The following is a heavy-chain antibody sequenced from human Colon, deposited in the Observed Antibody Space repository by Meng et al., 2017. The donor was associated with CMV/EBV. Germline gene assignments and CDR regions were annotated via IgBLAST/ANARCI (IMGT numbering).Heavy chain of an antibody. D-gene: IGHD3-10*01. CDR1: GFTFSSYA. J-gene: IGHJ6*02. V-gene: IGHV3-23*01. CDR2: ISGSGGST. CDR3: TRQVPLRGGSGSSIYYYYGMDV. Sequence: GESLKISCAASGFTFSSYAMSWVRQAPGKGLEWVSAISGSGGSTYYADSVKGRFTISRDNSKNTLYLQMNSLRAEDTAVYYCTRQVPLRGGSGSSIYYYYGMDVWGQGTTVTVSS.